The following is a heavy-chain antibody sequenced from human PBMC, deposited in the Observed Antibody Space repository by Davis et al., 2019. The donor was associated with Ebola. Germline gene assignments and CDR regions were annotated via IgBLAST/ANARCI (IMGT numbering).Heavy chain of an antibody. CDR1: GYTFTSYY. V-gene: IGHV1-46*01. CDR3: ARRRSVLRYFDWLPKALDY. J-gene: IGHJ4*02. Sequence: ASVKVSCKASGYTFTSYYMHWVRQAPGQGLEWMGIINPSGDSTSYAQTFQGRLNVTRDTSTSTVYMELTSLTSDDTAVYYCARRRSVLRYFDWLPKALDYWGQGTLVTVSS. D-gene: IGHD3-9*01. CDR2: INPSGDST.